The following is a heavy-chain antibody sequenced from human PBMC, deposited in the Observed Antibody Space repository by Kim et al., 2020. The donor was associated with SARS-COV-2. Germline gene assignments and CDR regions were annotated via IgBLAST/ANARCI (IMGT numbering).Heavy chain of an antibody. D-gene: IGHD6-13*01. Sequence: ASVKVSCQVSGYTLTELSMHWVRQAPGKGLEWMGGFDPEDGETIYAQKFQGRVTMTEDTSTDTAYMELSSLRSEDTAVYYCALPVGSAAGTTYYFDYWGQGTLVTVSS. J-gene: IGHJ4*02. CDR2: FDPEDGET. CDR3: ALPVGSAAGTTYYFDY. CDR1: GYTLTELS. V-gene: IGHV1-24*01.